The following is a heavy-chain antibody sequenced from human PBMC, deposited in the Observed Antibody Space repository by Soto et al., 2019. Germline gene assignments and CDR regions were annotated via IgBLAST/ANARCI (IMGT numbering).Heavy chain of an antibody. D-gene: IGHD3-16*01. J-gene: IGHJ1*01. V-gene: IGHV4-59*01. CDR3: AQFGGAYSGFD. Sequence: QAQLQEAGPGLVKPSETLSLTCTVSSGSISDFYWSWIRQPPGKGLEYIGDFSYTGSPNYNPSLSIRVTVSVDTSNNQFSLILRSVTAADTAVYCCAQFGGAYSGFDWGPGVLGTVAS. CDR2: FSYTGSP. CDR1: SGSISDFY.